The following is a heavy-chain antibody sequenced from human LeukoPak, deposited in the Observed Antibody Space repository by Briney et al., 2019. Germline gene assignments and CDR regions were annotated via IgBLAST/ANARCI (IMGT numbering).Heavy chain of an antibody. D-gene: IGHD3-22*01. Sequence: GGSLRLSCAASGFTFHLYAMHWVRLAPGKGLEWVSLITGDGRSTYYADSVKGRFTISRDNSKNSLYLQMNSLRAEDTAVYYCARESSYYYDSSGYYEGGDAFDIWGQGTMVTVAS. CDR1: GFTFHLYA. CDR2: ITGDGRST. V-gene: IGHV3-43*02. CDR3: ARESSYYYDSSGYYEGGDAFDI. J-gene: IGHJ3*02.